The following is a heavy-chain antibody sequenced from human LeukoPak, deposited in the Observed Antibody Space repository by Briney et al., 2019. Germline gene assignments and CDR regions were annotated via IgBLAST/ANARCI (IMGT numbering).Heavy chain of an antibody. CDR1: GFTFSSSG. Sequence: GGSLRLSCAASGFTFSSSGMHWVRQAPGKGLEWVAFIRYDGTSKYYADSVKGRFTISRDNSKNTVYLQMNSLRAEDTAVYYCAKETRGSYSDYWGQVTLVTVSS. V-gene: IGHV3-30*02. CDR2: IRYDGTSK. CDR3: AKETRGSYSDY. J-gene: IGHJ4*02. D-gene: IGHD1-26*01.